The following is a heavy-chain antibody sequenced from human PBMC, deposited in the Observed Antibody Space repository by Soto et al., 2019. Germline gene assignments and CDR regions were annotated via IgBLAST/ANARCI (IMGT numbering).Heavy chain of an antibody. CDR3: AREVENYYGSGRYPSYFDY. Sequence: PSETLSLTCTVSGGSISSYYWSWIRQPPGKGLEWIGYIYYSGSTNYNPSLKSRVTISVDTSKNQFSLKLSSVTAADTAVYYCAREVENYYGSGRYPSYFDYRGQGTLVTVSS. J-gene: IGHJ4*02. V-gene: IGHV4-59*01. CDR2: IYYSGST. CDR1: GGSISSYY. D-gene: IGHD3-10*01.